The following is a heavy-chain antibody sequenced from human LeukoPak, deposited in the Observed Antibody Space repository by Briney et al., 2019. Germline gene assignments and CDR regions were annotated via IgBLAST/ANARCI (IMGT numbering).Heavy chain of an antibody. Sequence: SETLSLTCAVYGGSFSGYYWSWIRQPPGKGLEWIGEINHSGSTNYNPSLKCRVTISVDTSKNQFSLKLSSVTAADTAVYCCARGKRNTYYYDSSGSFDYWGQGTLVTVSS. J-gene: IGHJ4*02. CDR2: INHSGST. CDR1: GGSFSGYY. CDR3: ARGKRNTYYYDSSGSFDY. V-gene: IGHV4-34*01. D-gene: IGHD3-22*01.